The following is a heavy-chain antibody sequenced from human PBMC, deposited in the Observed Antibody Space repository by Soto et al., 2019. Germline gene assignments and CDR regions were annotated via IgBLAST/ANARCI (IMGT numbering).Heavy chain of an antibody. D-gene: IGHD1-20*01. CDR2: ISGRGDGT. Sequence: EVQLLESGGGLVQPGGSLTLSCAASGFTFDPYAMTWVRQAPGKGLEWVSAISGRGDGTYYADSVKGRFTISRDNSKNTVFLQMNSLRAEDTALYYCAKYNNYWDEDYWGQGTLVTVSS. V-gene: IGHV3-23*01. CDR1: GFTFDPYA. CDR3: AKYNNYWDEDY. J-gene: IGHJ4*02.